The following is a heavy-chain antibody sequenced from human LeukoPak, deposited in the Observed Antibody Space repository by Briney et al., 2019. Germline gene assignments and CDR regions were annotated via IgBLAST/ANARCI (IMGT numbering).Heavy chain of an antibody. CDR1: GFPFSAYW. CDR2: ISDDSSFT. Sequence: GGSLRLSCAASGFPFSAYWMTWVRQAPGKGLECISTISDDSSFTYYADSVRGRSAISRDDSKNTLYLQMNNLKVEDTAVYYCAKGRCSGVGCDSFHSWGQGALVTVSS. J-gene: IGHJ4*02. D-gene: IGHD2-15*01. CDR3: AKGRCSGVGCDSFHS. V-gene: IGHV3-23*01.